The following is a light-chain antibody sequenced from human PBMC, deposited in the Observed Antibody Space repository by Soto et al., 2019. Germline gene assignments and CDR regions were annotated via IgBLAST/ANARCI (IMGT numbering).Light chain of an antibody. V-gene: IGLV1-47*01. CDR2: RNN. J-gene: IGLJ2*01. Sequence: QSVLTQPPSASGTPGQRVTISCSGSSSNIGSNYVYWYQQLPGTAPKLLIYRNNQRPSGVPDRFSGSKSGTSASLAISGLRSEDEADYYCAAWDDILSVVFGGGTKLTVL. CDR1: SSNIGSNY. CDR3: AAWDDILSVV.